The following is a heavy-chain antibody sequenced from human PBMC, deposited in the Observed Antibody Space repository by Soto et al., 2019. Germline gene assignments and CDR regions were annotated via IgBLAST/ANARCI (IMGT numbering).Heavy chain of an antibody. D-gene: IGHD6-19*01. CDR1: GFTFSSYS. J-gene: IGHJ6*02. CDR2: ISSNGGST. V-gene: IGHV3-64*01. Sequence: PGGSLRLSCAASGFTFSSYSMHWVRQAPGKGLEYVSAISSNGGSTYYANSVKGRFTISRDNSKNTLYLQMGSLRAEDMAVYYCARGTPSSGWYLGGFITGDYYYGMDVWGQGTTVTVSS. CDR3: ARGTPSSGWYLGGFITGDYYYGMDV.